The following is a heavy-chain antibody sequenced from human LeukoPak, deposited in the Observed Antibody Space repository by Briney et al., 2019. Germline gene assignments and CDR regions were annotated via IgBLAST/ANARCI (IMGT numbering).Heavy chain of an antibody. V-gene: IGHV3-23*01. CDR1: GFTCSSYA. J-gene: IGHJ4*02. D-gene: IGHD3-3*01. CDR3: ANVPPAFWSGYHPFVY. Sequence: AGGSLRLYCAASGFTCSSYAMSLVGQGPGKGLEWLSTISGDGGSTYYADSVKGRFTISRANSKNTLHLPINGLSAEDTAVYYCANVPPAFWSGYHPFVYWRKGTLVTVSS. CDR2: ISGDGGST.